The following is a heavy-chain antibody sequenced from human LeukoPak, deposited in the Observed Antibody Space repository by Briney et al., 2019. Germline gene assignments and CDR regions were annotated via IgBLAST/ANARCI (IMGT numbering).Heavy chain of an antibody. CDR2: MNPNSGNT. J-gene: IGHJ4*02. CDR3: ARGQTYYYGSGSYYGY. Sequence: GASVKVSCKASGYTFTSYAMNWVRQATGQGLEWMGWMNPNSGNTGYAQKFQGRVTMTRNTSISTAYMGLSSLRSEDTAVYYCARGQTYYYGSGSYYGYWGQGTLVTVSS. V-gene: IGHV1-8*02. D-gene: IGHD3-10*01. CDR1: GYTFTSYA.